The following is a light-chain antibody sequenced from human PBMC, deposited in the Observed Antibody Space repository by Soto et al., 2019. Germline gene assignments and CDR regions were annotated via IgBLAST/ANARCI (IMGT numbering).Light chain of an antibody. CDR2: EVS. CDR3: SSYTSGSTLVV. Sequence: QSALTQPASVSGSPGQSITISCTGTSSDVGGYKYVSWYQQHPGKAPKLMIYEVSNRPSGVSNRFSGSKSGNTASLTISGLQDEDEADYYCSSYTSGSTLVVFGGGTKVTVL. CDR1: SSDVGGYKY. V-gene: IGLV2-14*01. J-gene: IGLJ2*01.